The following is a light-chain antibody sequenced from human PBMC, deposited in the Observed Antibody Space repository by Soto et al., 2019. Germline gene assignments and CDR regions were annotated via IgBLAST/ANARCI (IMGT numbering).Light chain of an antibody. V-gene: IGLV2-8*01. CDR2: EVS. CDR1: SSDVGGYNY. Sequence: QSAVTQPPSASGSPGQSVTISCTGTSSDVGGYNYVSWYRQHPGKAPKLMIYEVSKRPSGVPDRFSGSKSGNTASLIVSGLQAEDEADYYCSSYAGSNNFGVVFGGGTKVTVL. J-gene: IGLJ2*01. CDR3: SSYAGSNNFGVV.